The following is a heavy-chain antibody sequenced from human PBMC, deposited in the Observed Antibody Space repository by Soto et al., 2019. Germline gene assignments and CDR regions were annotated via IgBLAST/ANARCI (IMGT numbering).Heavy chain of an antibody. Sequence: QVKLVQSGAEVKKPGASVKVSCKASGYTFTSRAMHWVRQAPGQRLEWMGWINAGNGNTKYSEKFQGRVTITRDTSASTAYMEVSSLGSEDTALYYCARAWGRKSDYWGQGTLVTVSS. CDR1: GYTFTSRA. J-gene: IGHJ4*02. D-gene: IGHD3-16*01. CDR3: ARAWGRKSDY. CDR2: INAGNGNT. V-gene: IGHV1-3*01.